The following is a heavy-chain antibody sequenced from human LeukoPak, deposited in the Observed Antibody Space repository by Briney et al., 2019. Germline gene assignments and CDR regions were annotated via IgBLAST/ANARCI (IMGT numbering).Heavy chain of an antibody. V-gene: IGHV3-21*01. J-gene: IGHJ3*02. CDR2: ITSSSSYI. CDR1: GFTFSSYS. Sequence: GGSLRLSCAASGFTFSSYSMNWVRQAPGKGLEWVSSITSSSSYIYYADSVKGRFTISRDNAKNSLYLQMNSLRAEDTAVFYCARARRADLRFGEAFRHSKAVRAFDIWGQGTMVTVSS. CDR3: ARARRADLRFGEAFRHSKAVRAFDI. D-gene: IGHD3-10*01.